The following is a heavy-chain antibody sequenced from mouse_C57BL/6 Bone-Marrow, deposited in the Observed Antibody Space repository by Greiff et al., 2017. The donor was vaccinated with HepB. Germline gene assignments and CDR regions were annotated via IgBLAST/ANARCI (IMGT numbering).Heavy chain of an antibody. CDR2: INSDGGST. CDR1: EYEFPSHD. J-gene: IGHJ4*01. V-gene: IGHV5-2*01. D-gene: IGHD2-4*01. CDR3: ARIYYDYDGDYYAMDY. Sequence: DVMLVESGGGLVQPGESLKLSCESNEYEFPSHDMSWVRKTPEKRLELVAAINSDGGSTYYPDTMERRFIISRDNTKKTLYLQMSSLRSEDTALYYCARIYYDYDGDYYAMDYWGQGTSVTVSS.